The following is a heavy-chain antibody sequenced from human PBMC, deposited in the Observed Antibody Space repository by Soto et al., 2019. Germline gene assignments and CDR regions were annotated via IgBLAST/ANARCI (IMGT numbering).Heavy chain of an antibody. CDR1: GYSFTSLD. CDR2: MEPSTGRT. CDR3: ARGVSAGVDY. D-gene: IGHD1-26*01. Sequence: GASVKVSCKASGYSFTSLDINWVRQTAGQGLEWMGWMEPSTGRTGYAQKFQGRVTMARDTSINTAYMELTTLTSDDTAFYYCARGVSAGVDYWGQGTLVTVSS. V-gene: IGHV1-8*01. J-gene: IGHJ4*02.